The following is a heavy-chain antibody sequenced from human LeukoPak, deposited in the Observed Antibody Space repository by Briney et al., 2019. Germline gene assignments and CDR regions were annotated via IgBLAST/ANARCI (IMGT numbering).Heavy chain of an antibody. CDR3: ARSAYSSGYYYFDY. CDR1: GVSISSYY. J-gene: IGHJ4*02. Sequence: SEKQSLTCTVSGVSISSYYWSWIRQPPGKGLEWIGYINYRGSTNYNPSLKTRVTISVDTSKNQFCLKLSSVTAADMAVYYCARSAYSSGYYYFDYWGPGNLVTVSS. V-gene: IGHV4-59*08. D-gene: IGHD3-22*01. CDR2: INYRGST.